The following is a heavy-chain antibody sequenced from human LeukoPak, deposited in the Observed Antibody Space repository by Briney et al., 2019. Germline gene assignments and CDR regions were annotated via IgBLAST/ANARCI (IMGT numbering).Heavy chain of an antibody. CDR1: GGSFSGYY. V-gene: IGHV4-59*01. CDR2: IYYSGST. D-gene: IGHD5-18*01. J-gene: IGHJ4*02. Sequence: PSETLSLTCAVYGGSFSGYYWSWIRQPPGKGLEWIGYIYYSGSTNYNPSLKSRVTISVDTSKNQFSLKLSSVTAADTAVYYCARGERGYPFDYWGQGALVTASS. CDR3: ARGERGYPFDY.